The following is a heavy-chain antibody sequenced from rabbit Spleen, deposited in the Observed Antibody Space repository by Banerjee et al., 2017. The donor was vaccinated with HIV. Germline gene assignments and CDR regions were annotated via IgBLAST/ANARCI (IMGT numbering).Heavy chain of an antibody. CDR1: GFAFTTYY. CDR2: IDPVFGIA. Sequence: QLKETGGGLVQPGGSLTLSCKASGFAFTTYYMSWVRQAPGKGLEWIGSIDPVFGIANYASWVNGRFTISRDNAQNTVDLQINSLTAADTATYFCARVSETSGWGEDLWGQGTLVTVS. D-gene: IGHD4-1*01. CDR3: ARVSETSGWGEDL. V-gene: IGHV1S7*01. J-gene: IGHJ4*01.